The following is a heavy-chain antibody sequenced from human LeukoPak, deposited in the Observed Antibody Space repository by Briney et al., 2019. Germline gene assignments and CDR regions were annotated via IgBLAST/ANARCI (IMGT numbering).Heavy chain of an antibody. V-gene: IGHV1-18*01. CDR2: ISVYDGHT. D-gene: IGHD6-13*01. CDR3: ARDPITATGTRYFDY. Sequence: ASVKVSCKAAGYTFTSYDISWARQAPGQGLEWMGWISVYDGHTNYAQKLQGRVTMTTDTSTSTAYMELRSLRSDDTAVYYCARDPITATGTRYFDYWGQGTLVTVSS. J-gene: IGHJ4*02. CDR1: GYTFTSYD.